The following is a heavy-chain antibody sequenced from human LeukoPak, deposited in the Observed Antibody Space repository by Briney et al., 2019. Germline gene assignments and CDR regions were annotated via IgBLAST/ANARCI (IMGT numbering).Heavy chain of an antibody. V-gene: IGHV3-30-3*01. Sequence: PGGSLRLSCAASGFTFSSYAMHWVRQAPGKGLEWVAVISYDGSNEYYADSVKGRFSISRGISKNTLYLQMNSLRAEDTAVYYCARGRGWGEAYSNGWYDAFDIWGLGTKVTVSS. D-gene: IGHD6-13*01. CDR1: GFTFSSYA. J-gene: IGHJ3*02. CDR2: ISYDGSNE. CDR3: ARGRGWGEAYSNGWYDAFDI.